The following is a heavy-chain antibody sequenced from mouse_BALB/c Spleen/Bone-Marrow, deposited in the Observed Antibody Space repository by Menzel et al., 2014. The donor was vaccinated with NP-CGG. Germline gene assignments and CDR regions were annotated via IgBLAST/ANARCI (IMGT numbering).Heavy chain of an antibody. CDR1: GYTFTDYA. V-gene: IGHV1S137*01. J-gene: IGHJ3*01. CDR2: ISTYYGDA. D-gene: IGHD2-1*01. Sequence: VQLQQSGAELVRPGVSVKISCKGSGYTFTDYAMHWVKQSHAKSLEWIGVISTYYGDASYNQKFKGKATMTVDKSSSTAYMELARLTSEDSAIYCCAREGGNFPWFAYWGQGTLVTVSA. CDR3: AREGGNFPWFAY.